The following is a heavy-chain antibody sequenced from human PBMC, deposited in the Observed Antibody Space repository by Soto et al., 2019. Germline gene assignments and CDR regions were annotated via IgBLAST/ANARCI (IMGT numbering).Heavy chain of an antibody. J-gene: IGHJ4*02. CDR3: ARLGIAVAGHNDY. CDR2: IYYSGST. Sequence: SETLSLTCTVSGGSISSSSYYWGWIRQPPGKGLGWIGSIYYSGSTYYNPSLKSRVTISVDTSKNQFSLKLSSVTAADTAVYYCARLGIAVAGHNDYWGQGTLVTVSS. CDR1: GGSISSSSYY. V-gene: IGHV4-39*01. D-gene: IGHD6-19*01.